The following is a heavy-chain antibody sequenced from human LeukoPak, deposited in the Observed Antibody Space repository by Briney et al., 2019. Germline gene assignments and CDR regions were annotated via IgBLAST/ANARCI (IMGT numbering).Heavy chain of an antibody. D-gene: IGHD5-24*01. CDR2: IYASGST. V-gene: IGHV4-4*07. Sequence: PSETLSLTCTVSGVSISSYYWSWIRQPARKGLEWIGRIYASGSTNYNPSLKSRVTMSFDTSKNQFSLTLTSVTAADTAVYYCARARDGNSLGSFNIWGQGTMVTVSS. J-gene: IGHJ3*02. CDR3: ARARDGNSLGSFNI. CDR1: GVSISSYY.